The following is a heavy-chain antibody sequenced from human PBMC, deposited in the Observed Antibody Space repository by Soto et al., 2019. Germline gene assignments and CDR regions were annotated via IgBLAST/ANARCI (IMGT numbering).Heavy chain of an antibody. CDR1: GGSISSGGYY. V-gene: IGHV4-31*03. Sequence: QVQLQESGPGLVKPSQTLSLTCTVSGGSISSGGYYWSWIRQHPGKGLEWIGYIYYSGSTYYNPSLKSRVTISVDTSKNQFSLKLSSVTAADTAVYYCARVAHNWNDETFDIWGQGTMVTVSS. J-gene: IGHJ3*02. CDR2: IYYSGST. D-gene: IGHD1-20*01. CDR3: ARVAHNWNDETFDI.